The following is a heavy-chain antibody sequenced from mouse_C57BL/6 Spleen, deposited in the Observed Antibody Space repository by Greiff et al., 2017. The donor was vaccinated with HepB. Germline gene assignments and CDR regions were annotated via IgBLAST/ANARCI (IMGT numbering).Heavy chain of an antibody. D-gene: IGHD2-5*01. J-gene: IGHJ3*01. CDR1: GYTFTSYW. Sequence: QVQLKQPGAELVKPGASVKMSCKASGYTFTSYWITWVKQRPGQGLEWIGDIYPGSGSTNYNEKFKSKATLTVDTSSSTAYMQLSSLTSEDSAVYYCARTTDSNYEAWFAYWGQGTLVTVSA. V-gene: IGHV1-55*01. CDR2: IYPGSGST. CDR3: ARTTDSNYEAWFAY.